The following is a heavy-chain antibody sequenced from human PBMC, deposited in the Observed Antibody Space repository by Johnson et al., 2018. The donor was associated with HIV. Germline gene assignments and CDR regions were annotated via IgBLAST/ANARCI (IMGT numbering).Heavy chain of an antibody. J-gene: IGHJ3*02. CDR2: IKTKTDGGTT. CDR1: VITFSDAW. Sequence: EVQLVESGGGLVKPGGSLRLSCAGSVITFSDAWMNWVRQTPGKGLEWVGRIKTKTDGGTTDYAAPVKGRFTISRDDSKNTLYLQVNSLKTEDTAVYYCASHLLGYSYGLDAFDIWGQGTMVTVSS. CDR3: ASHLLGYSYGLDAFDI. V-gene: IGHV3-15*01. D-gene: IGHD5-18*01.